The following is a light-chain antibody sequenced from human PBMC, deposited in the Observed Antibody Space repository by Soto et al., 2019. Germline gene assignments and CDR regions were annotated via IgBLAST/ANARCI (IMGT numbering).Light chain of an antibody. CDR1: QSISHW. V-gene: IGKV1-5*01. CDR2: DAS. Sequence: DIQMTQSPSTLSASVGDSVTITCRASQSISHWLAWYQQKPGKAPKFLIYDASSLESGVPSRFSGSGSGTEFTLTISSLQPDDFATYYCQQYDSVLGTFGPVTKVDIK. J-gene: IGKJ1*01. CDR3: QQYDSVLGT.